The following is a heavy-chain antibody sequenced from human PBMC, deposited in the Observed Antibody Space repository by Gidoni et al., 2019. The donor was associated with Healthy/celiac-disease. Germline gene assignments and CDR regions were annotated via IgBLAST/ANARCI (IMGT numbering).Heavy chain of an antibody. D-gene: IGHD3-10*01. CDR1: GGSFSGYY. V-gene: IGHV4-34*01. Sequence: QVQLQQWGAGLLKPSETLSLTCAVYGGSFSGYYWSWIRQPPGQGLEWIGEINPSGSTSYSPSLKSRVTISIDTSKNQFSLKLSSVTAADTAVYYCARGRPVLLWFGDPSPAFDYWGQGTLVTVSS. CDR3: ARGRPVLLWFGDPSPAFDY. J-gene: IGHJ4*02. CDR2: INPSGST.